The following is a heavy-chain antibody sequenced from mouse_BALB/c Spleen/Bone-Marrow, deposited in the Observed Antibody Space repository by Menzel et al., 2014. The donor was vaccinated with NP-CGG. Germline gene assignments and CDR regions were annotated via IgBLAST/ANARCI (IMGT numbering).Heavy chain of an antibody. Sequence: EVQLQQSGPGLVKPGASVKMSCKASGYTFTSYVMHWVKQKPGQGLEWIGYINPYNDGTKYNEKFKGKATLTSDKSSSTAYMELSSLTSEDSAVYYCAYGSSYGRVDYWGQGTSVTVSS. CDR2: INPYNDGT. D-gene: IGHD1-1*01. V-gene: IGHV1-14*01. CDR3: AYGSSYGRVDY. CDR1: GYTFTSYV. J-gene: IGHJ4*01.